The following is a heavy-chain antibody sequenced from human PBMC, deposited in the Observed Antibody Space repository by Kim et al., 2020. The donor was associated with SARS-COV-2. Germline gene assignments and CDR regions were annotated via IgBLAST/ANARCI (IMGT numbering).Heavy chain of an antibody. CDR3: ARGRRGGLYYFDY. V-gene: IGHV3-30*01. D-gene: IGHD3-10*01. Sequence: AGSVKRRFTSSRDNSENTLYLQMNSRRAVDTAVCYCARGRRGGLYYFDYWGQGTLVTVSS. J-gene: IGHJ4*02.